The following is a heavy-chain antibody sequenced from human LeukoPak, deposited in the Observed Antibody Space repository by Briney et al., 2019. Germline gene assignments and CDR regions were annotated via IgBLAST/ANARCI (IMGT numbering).Heavy chain of an antibody. CDR3: ARAGPNGSGSYFGIPVYFDY. CDR1: GFTFSSYA. CDR2: ISGSGGST. J-gene: IGHJ4*02. Sequence: GGSLRLSCAASGFTFSSYAMSWVRQAPGKGLEWVSAISGSGGSTYYADSVKGRFTISRDNSKNTLYLQMNSLRAEDTAVYYCARAGPNGSGSYFGIPVYFDYWGQGTLVTVSS. V-gene: IGHV3-23*01. D-gene: IGHD3-10*01.